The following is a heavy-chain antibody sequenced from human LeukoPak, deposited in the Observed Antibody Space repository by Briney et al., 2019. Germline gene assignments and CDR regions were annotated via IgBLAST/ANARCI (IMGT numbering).Heavy chain of an antibody. CDR2: IRYDGSNK. CDR3: AKGCCYGSGSSIY. J-gene: IGHJ4*02. CDR1: GFTSSSYG. Sequence: GGSLRLSCAASGFTSSSYGMHWVRQAPGKGLEWVAFIRYDGSNKYCADSVKGRFTISRDNSKNTLYLQMNSLRAEDTAVYYCAKGCCYGSGSSIYWGQGTLVTVSS. D-gene: IGHD3-10*01. V-gene: IGHV3-30*02.